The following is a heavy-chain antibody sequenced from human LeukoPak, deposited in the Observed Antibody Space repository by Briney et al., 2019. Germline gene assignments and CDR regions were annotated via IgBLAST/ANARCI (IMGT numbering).Heavy chain of an antibody. Sequence: GGSLRLSCAASRFTFSSYGMHWVRQAPGKGLEWVAVIWYDGSNKYYADSVKGRFTISRDNSKNTLYLQMNSLRAEDTAVYYCARDTTTGIDYWGQGTLVTVSS. J-gene: IGHJ4*02. CDR2: IWYDGSNK. CDR3: ARDTTTGIDY. CDR1: RFTFSSYG. V-gene: IGHV3-33*01. D-gene: IGHD4-17*01.